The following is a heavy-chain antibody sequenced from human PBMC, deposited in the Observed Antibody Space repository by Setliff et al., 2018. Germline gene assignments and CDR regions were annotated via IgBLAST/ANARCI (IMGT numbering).Heavy chain of an antibody. Sequence: GESLKISCAASGFTFGSYWMSWVRQAPGKGLEWVANIKQDGSQKYYVDSVKGRFTISRDNAKNSLYLQMNSLRAEDTALYYCARSAGGSVTGDFDYWGQGTLVTVSS. D-gene: IGHD1-26*01. V-gene: IGHV3-7*03. CDR3: ARSAGGSVTGDFDY. J-gene: IGHJ4*02. CDR2: IKQDGSQK. CDR1: GFTFGSYW.